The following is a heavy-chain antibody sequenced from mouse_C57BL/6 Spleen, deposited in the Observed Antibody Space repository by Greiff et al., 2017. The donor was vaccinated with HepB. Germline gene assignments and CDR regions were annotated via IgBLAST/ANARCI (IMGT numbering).Heavy chain of an antibody. J-gene: IGHJ1*03. V-gene: IGHV1-64*01. D-gene: IGHD2-2*01. Sequence: VKLQQPGAELVKPGASVKLSCKASGYTFTSYWMHWVKQRPGQGLEWIGMIHPNSGSTNYNEKFKSKATLTVDKSSSTAYMQLSSLTSEDSAVYYCAREGLRRYFDVWGTGTTVTVSS. CDR3: AREGLRRYFDV. CDR1: GYTFTSYW. CDR2: IHPNSGST.